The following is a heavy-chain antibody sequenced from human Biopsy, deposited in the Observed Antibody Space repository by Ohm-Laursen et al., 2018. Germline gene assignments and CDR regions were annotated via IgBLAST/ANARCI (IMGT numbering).Heavy chain of an antibody. CDR1: GYTFINYG. CDR2: ISGYNGNI. D-gene: IGHD5-12*01. V-gene: IGHV1-18*01. Sequence: ASVKVSCKTSGYTFINYGINWVRQAPGQGLEWMGWISGYNGNINYAQKFLDRVTMTTDTSTNTAYMEVRRLRPDDTAVYYCAGDGSGGHDFGAGWFDPWGQGTLVTVSS. J-gene: IGHJ5*02. CDR3: AGDGSGGHDFGAGWFDP.